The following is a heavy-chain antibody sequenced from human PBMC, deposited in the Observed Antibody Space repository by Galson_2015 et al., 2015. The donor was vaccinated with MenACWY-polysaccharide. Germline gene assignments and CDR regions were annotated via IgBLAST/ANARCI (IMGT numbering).Heavy chain of an antibody. Sequence: SLRLSCAASGFTFSSYAMSWVRQAPGKGLEWVSAISGSGSSTYYADSVKGRFTISRDNSQNTLYLQMNNLRAEDTAVYYCAKYCTSTSCYNLIGYYYGMDVWGQGTTVTVSS. CDR3: AKYCTSTSCYNLIGYYYGMDV. CDR2: ISGSGSST. J-gene: IGHJ6*02. V-gene: IGHV3-23*01. D-gene: IGHD2-2*02. CDR1: GFTFSSYA.